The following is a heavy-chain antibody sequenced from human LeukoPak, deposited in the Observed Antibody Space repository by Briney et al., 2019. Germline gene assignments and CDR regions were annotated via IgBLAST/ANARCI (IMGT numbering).Heavy chain of an antibody. Sequence: PSETLSLTXAVYGGSFSGYYWSWIRQPPGKGLEWIGEINHSGSTNYNPSLKSRVTISVDTSKNQFSLKLSSVTAADTAVYYCARGQSTIFGVVSTFDYWGQGTLVTVSS. J-gene: IGHJ4*02. CDR1: GGSFSGYY. CDR3: ARGQSTIFGVVSTFDY. V-gene: IGHV4-34*01. CDR2: INHSGST. D-gene: IGHD3-3*01.